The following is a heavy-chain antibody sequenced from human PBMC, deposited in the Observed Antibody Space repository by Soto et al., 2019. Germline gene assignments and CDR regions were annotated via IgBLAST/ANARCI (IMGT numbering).Heavy chain of an antibody. D-gene: IGHD3-16*02. CDR3: ARAGLYDYVWGSYRYYPDY. CDR1: GFTFSSYS. J-gene: IGHJ4*02. V-gene: IGHV3-48*02. Sequence: GGSLRLSCAASGFTFSSYSMNWVRQAPGKGLEWVSYISSSSSTIYYADSVKGRFTISRDNAKNSLYLQMNSLRDEDTAVYYCARAGLYDYVWGSYRYYPDYWGQGTLVTVSS. CDR2: ISSSSSTI.